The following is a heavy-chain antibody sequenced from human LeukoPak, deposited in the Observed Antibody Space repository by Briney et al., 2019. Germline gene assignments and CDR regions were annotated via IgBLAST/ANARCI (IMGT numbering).Heavy chain of an antibody. V-gene: IGHV3-33*01. Sequence: TGGSLRLSCAASGFTFSSYGMHWVRQAPGKGLEWVAVIWYDGSNKYYADSEKGRFTISRDNSKNTLYLQMNSLRAEDTAVYYCARDIVLMVYANPQFPNDAFDIWGQGTMVTVSS. J-gene: IGHJ3*02. CDR3: ARDIVLMVYANPQFPNDAFDI. D-gene: IGHD2-8*01. CDR2: IWYDGSNK. CDR1: GFTFSSYG.